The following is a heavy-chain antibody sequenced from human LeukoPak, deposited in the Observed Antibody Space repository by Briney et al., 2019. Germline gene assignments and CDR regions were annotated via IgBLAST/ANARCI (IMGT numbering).Heavy chain of an antibody. J-gene: IGHJ4*02. D-gene: IGHD3-22*01. V-gene: IGHV3-74*01. CDR3: ARVGSMIGRNFDY. Sequence: GGSLRLSCAASGFTFSNYAMSWVRQAPGKGLVWVSRINSDGSSTSYADSVKGRFTISRDNAKNTLYLQMNSLRAEDTAVYYCARVGSMIGRNFDYWGQGTLVTVSS. CDR1: GFTFSNYA. CDR2: INSDGSST.